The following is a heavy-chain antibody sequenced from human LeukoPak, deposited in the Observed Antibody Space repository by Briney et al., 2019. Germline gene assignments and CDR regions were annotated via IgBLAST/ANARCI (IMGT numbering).Heavy chain of an antibody. J-gene: IGHJ4*02. D-gene: IGHD6-19*01. V-gene: IGHV3-23*01. CDR1: GFTFSSYA. Sequence: GGSLRLSCAASGFTFSSYAMSWVRQAPGKGLEWVSAISGSGGSTYYADSVKGRFTISRDNSKNTLYLQMNSLRAEDTAVYYCAKDFPYDSSGWDHEEENDYWGQGTLVTASS. CDR2: ISGSGGST. CDR3: AKDFPYDSSGWDHEEENDY.